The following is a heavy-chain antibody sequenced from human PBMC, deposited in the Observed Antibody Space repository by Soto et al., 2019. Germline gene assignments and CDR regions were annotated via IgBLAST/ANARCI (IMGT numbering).Heavy chain of an antibody. Sequence: LSLTCTVSGGSISSYYWSWIRQPPGKGLEWIGYIYYSGSTNYNPSLKSRVTISVDTSKNLFSLKLSSVTAADTAVYYCARRWGRTFDYWGQGTLVTVSS. CDR3: ARRWGRTFDY. CDR1: GGSISSYY. CDR2: IYYSGST. V-gene: IGHV4-59*08. J-gene: IGHJ4*02. D-gene: IGHD7-27*01.